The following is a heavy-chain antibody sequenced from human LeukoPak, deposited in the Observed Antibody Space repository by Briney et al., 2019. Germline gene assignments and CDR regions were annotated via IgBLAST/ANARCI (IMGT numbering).Heavy chain of an antibody. CDR3: AKDDRIQTRRYSYNY. CDR2: ISGTAFTT. Sequence: GGTLRLSCAASGFSFSDYGMSWVRQAPGKGLEWVSLISGTAFTTYYADSVRGRFTISRDNSKNTLYLQMNSLRAEDTAVYYCAKDDRIQTRRYSYNYWGQGTLVTVSS. J-gene: IGHJ4*02. V-gene: IGHV3-23*01. CDR1: GFSFSDYG. D-gene: IGHD5-18*01.